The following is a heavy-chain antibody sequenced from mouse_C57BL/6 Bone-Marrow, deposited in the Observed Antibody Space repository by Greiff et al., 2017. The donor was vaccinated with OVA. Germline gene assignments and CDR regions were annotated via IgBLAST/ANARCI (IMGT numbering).Heavy chain of an antibody. CDR1: GYAFSSSW. Sequence: VQLQESGPELVKPGASVKISCKASGYAFSSSWMNWVKQRPGKGLEWIGRIYPGDGDTNYNGKFKGKATLTADESSSTAYMQLSSLTSEDSAVYFCARSYYYGSSYGYWGQGTTLTVSS. CDR3: ARSYYYGSSYGY. D-gene: IGHD1-1*01. V-gene: IGHV1-82*01. J-gene: IGHJ2*01. CDR2: IYPGDGDT.